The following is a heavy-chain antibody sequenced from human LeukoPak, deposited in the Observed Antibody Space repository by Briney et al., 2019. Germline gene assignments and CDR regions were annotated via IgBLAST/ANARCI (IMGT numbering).Heavy chain of an antibody. D-gene: IGHD4-17*01. J-gene: IGHJ3*02. CDR2: IWYDGSNK. CDR3: ARSFSNYGDYLYRDAFDI. V-gene: IGHV3-33*01. CDR1: GFTFSSYG. Sequence: PGGSLRLSCAASGFTFSSYGMHWVRQAPGKGLEWVAVIWYDGSNKYYADSVKGRFTISRDNSKNTLYLQMNSLRAEDTAVYYCARSFSNYGDYLYRDAFDIWGQGTMVTVSS.